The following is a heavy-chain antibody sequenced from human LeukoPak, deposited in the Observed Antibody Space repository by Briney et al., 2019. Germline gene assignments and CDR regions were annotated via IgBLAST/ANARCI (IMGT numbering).Heavy chain of an antibody. Sequence: GGSLRLSCAASGFTFSSYGMHWVRQGPGKGLEWVAVFWYDGSKKYYADSVKGRFTISRDISKKTLYLQMDSLRVEDTAVYYCTRDAGLCVHDYWGQETLVTVSS. CDR2: FWYDGSKK. CDR3: TRDAGLCVHDY. D-gene: IGHD2-21*01. J-gene: IGHJ4*02. V-gene: IGHV3-33*01. CDR1: GFTFSSYG.